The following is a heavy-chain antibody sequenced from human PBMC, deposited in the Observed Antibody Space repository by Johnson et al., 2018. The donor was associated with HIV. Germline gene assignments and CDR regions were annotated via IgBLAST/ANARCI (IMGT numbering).Heavy chain of an antibody. V-gene: IGHV3-9*01. CDR1: GFTFDDYA. D-gene: IGHD5-18*01. Sequence: VQLVESGGGLVQPGRSLRLSCAASGFTFDDYAMHWVRQAPGKGLEWVSGISWNSGSIGYADSGKGRFTISRDNAKNSLYLEMNSLRAEDTALYYCAKDRYSYGTDAFDIWGQGTMVTVSS. CDR3: AKDRYSYGTDAFDI. CDR2: ISWNSGSI. J-gene: IGHJ3*02.